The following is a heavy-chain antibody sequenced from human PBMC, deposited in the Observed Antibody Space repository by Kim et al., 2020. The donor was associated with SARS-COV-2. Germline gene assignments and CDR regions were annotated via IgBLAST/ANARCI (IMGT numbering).Heavy chain of an antibody. J-gene: IGHJ5*02. Sequence: ASVKVSCKASGYTFTRYGISWVRQAPGQGLEWMGWISAYNGNTNYAQKLQGRVTMTTDTSTSTAYMELRSLRSDDTAVYYCARDITMVRGVHNWFDPWGQGTLVTVSS. CDR1: GYTFTRYG. V-gene: IGHV1-18*01. CDR3: ARDITMVRGVHNWFDP. CDR2: ISAYNGNT. D-gene: IGHD3-10*01.